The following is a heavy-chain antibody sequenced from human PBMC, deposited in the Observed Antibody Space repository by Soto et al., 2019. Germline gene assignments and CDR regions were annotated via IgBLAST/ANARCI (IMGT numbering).Heavy chain of an antibody. CDR1: GFTFSSYG. CDR2: IWYDGSNE. CDR3: ARDIYEFWSGYSYYYGMDV. Sequence: PGGSLRLSCAVSGFTFSSYGMNWVRQAPGKGLEWVAIIWYDGSNEYYADSVKGRFTISRDNSKNTLYLQMNSLRAEDTAVYYCARDIYEFWSGYSYYYGMDVWGQGTTVTVSS. J-gene: IGHJ6*02. D-gene: IGHD3-3*01. V-gene: IGHV3-33*01.